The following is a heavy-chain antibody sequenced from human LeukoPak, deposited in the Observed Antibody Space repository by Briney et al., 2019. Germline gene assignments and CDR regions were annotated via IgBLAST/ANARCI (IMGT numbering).Heavy chain of an antibody. CDR1: GYSFTSYA. CDR2: INAGNDDT. D-gene: IGHD2-15*01. V-gene: IGHV1-3*01. J-gene: IGHJ6*02. CDR3: ARDGCSGGSCYPYNYYGMDV. Sequence: VASVKVSCMASGYSFTSYAMHWVRQAPGQRLEWMGWINAGNDDTEYSQKFQGRVTITRDTSASTAYMELSSLRSEDTAVYYCARDGCSGGSCYPYNYYGMDVWGQGTTVTVSS.